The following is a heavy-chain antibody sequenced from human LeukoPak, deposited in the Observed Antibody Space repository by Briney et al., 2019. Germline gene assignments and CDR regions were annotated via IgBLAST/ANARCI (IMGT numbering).Heavy chain of an antibody. CDR2: IRSKAYGGTT. J-gene: IGHJ4*02. D-gene: IGHD3-22*01. CDR1: GCTFGDYA. CDR3: TRANRGGYYRYYFDY. Sequence: GGSLRLSCTASGCTFGDYAMSWFRQAPGKGLEWVGFIRSKAYGGTTEYAASVKGRFTISRDDSKSIAYLQMNSLKTEDTAVYYCTRANRGGYYRYYFDYWGQGTLVTVSS. V-gene: IGHV3-49*03.